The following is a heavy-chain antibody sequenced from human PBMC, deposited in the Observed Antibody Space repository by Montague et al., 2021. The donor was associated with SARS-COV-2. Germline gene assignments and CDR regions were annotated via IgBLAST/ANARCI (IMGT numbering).Heavy chain of an antibody. CDR1: GGSSSGYY. CDR2: INHSGST. D-gene: IGHD2-15*01. CDR3: MVVPLGPRGRGFDY. V-gene: IGHV4-34*01. Sequence: SETLSLTCAVYGGSSSGYYWNWIRQPPGKGLEWIGEINHSGSTNYNPSLKSRVTISVGTSKNQFSLKLSSVTAADTAVYYCMVVPLGPRGRGFDYWGQGTLVTVSS. J-gene: IGHJ4*02.